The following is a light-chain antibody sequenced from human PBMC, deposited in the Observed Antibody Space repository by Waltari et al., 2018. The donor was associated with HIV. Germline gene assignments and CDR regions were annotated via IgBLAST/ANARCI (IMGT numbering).Light chain of an antibody. V-gene: IGLV1-47*01. Sequence: QSVLTQPPSASGTPGQRVTISCSGSSSNIGTNYIYWYQQLPGTSPKLLIYRNSQRPSGVPDRFSGSKSGKAASLASSDLRSEDEADYYCSAWDDSLSGRVFGGGTKLTVL. CDR2: RNS. J-gene: IGLJ3*02. CDR1: SSNIGTNY. CDR3: SAWDDSLSGRV.